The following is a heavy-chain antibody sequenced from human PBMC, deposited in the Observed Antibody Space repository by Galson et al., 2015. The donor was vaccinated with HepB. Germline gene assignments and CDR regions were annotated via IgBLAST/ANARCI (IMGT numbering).Heavy chain of an antibody. D-gene: IGHD3-22*01. CDR3: ARDRSSGYYDSSGYRYWDALDI. CDR1: GFTFSSYG. Sequence: SLRLSCAASGFTFSSYGMHWVRQAPGKGLEWVAVIWYDGSNKYYADSVKGRFTNSRDNSKNTLYLQMNSLRAEDTAVYYCARDRSSGYYDSSGYRYWDALDIWGHGTMVTASS. J-gene: IGHJ3*02. V-gene: IGHV3-33*01. CDR2: IWYDGSNK.